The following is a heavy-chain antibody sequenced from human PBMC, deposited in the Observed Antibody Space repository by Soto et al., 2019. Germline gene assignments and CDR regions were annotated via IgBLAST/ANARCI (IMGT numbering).Heavy chain of an antibody. D-gene: IGHD2-15*01. J-gene: IGHJ4*02. V-gene: IGHV4-31*03. CDR2: IYYSGRT. CDR1: AGSISSGGYY. Sequence: QVQLQESGPGLVKPSQTLSLTCTVSAGSISSGGYYWSWIRQHPRKVLEWIGYIYYSGRTYYNPSLKGRVTIAVDTSKNHFSLKLCSLTASDIAGYDYARARKIATRPPDNIDYWGQGTLVSVSS. CDR3: ARARKIATRPPDNIDY.